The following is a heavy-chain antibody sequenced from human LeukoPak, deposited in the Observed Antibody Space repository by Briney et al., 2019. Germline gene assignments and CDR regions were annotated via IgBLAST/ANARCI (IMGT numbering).Heavy chain of an antibody. D-gene: IGHD1-26*01. CDR1: GGSISSGSYY. CDR2: IYTSGST. Sequence: PSQTLSLTCTVSGGSISSGSYYWSWIRQPAGKGLEWIGRIYTSGSTNYNPSLKSRVTISVDTSKNQFSLKLSSVTAADTAVYYCARPEEENCASYGYWGQGTLVTVSS. CDR3: ARPEEENCASYGY. J-gene: IGHJ4*02. V-gene: IGHV4-61*02.